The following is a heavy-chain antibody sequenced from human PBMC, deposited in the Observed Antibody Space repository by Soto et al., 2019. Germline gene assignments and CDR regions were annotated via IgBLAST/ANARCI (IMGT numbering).Heavy chain of an antibody. Sequence: EVQLLESGGGLVQPGGSLRLSCAASGFTFSSYAMSWVRQAPGKGLEWVSAISGSGDTTYYADSVKGRFTISRDNSKNTLYLQRGTLRAEDTAVYYCAKANRGRWSGTGGGGGQGTLVTVSS. CDR2: ISGSGDTT. V-gene: IGHV3-23*01. D-gene: IGHD3-10*02. CDR1: GFTFSSYA. CDR3: AKANRGRWSGTGGG. J-gene: IGHJ4*02.